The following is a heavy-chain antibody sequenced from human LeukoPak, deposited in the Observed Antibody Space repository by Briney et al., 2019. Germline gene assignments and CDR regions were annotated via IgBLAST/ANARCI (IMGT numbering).Heavy chain of an antibody. CDR2: IYSGGST. V-gene: IGHV3-66*01. CDR3: AKDPHYNDSSGDAFDI. Sequence: GGSLRLSCAASGFTVSSNYMSWVRQAPGKGLEWVSVIYSGGSTYYADSVKGRFTISTDNSKNTLYLQINSLRAEDTAVYYCAKDPHYNDSSGDAFDIWGQGTMVTVSS. D-gene: IGHD3-22*01. CDR1: GFTVSSNY. J-gene: IGHJ3*02.